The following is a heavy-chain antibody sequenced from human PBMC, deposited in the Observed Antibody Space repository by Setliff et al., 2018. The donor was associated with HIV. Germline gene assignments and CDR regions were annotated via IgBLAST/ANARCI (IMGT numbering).Heavy chain of an antibody. V-gene: IGHV1-18*01. CDR1: GYTFTTYG. CDR2: ISTYSDET. D-gene: IGHD3-22*01. J-gene: IGHJ4*02. CDR3: ARVGPFAFDSSGYAEF. Sequence: ASVKVSCKPSGYTFTTYGLSWVRQAPGQGLEWMGWISTYSDETSSSQNLQGRLTMTTDTSTGTAYMELRSLRSDDTAVYFCARVGPFAFDSSGYAEFWGQGTLVTVSS.